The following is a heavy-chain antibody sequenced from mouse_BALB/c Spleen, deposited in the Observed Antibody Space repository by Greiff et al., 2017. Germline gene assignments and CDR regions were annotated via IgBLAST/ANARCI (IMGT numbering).Heavy chain of an antibody. CDR1: GFTFSSFG. CDR2: ISSGSSTI. Sequence: EVKLVESGGGLVQPGGSRKLSCAASGFTFSSFGMHWVRQAPEKGLEWVAYISSGSSTIYYADTVKGRFTISRDNPKNTLFLQMTSLRSEDTAMYYCARGSYDYDRGPLYFDYWGQGTTLTVSS. J-gene: IGHJ2*01. V-gene: IGHV5-17*02. D-gene: IGHD2-4*01. CDR3: ARGSYDYDRGPLYFDY.